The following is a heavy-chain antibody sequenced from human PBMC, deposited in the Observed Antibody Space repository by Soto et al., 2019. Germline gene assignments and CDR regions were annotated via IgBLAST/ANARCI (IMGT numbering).Heavy chain of an antibody. CDR3: ARDRGVRGALDY. D-gene: IGHD3-10*01. Sequence: SETLSLTCTVSGGSVSSGSCYWSWIRQPPGKGLEWIGYIYYSGSTNYNPSLKSRVTISVDTSKNQFSLKLSSVTAADTAVYYCARDRGVRGALDYWGQGTLVTVSS. CDR2: IYYSGST. CDR1: GGSVSSGSCY. V-gene: IGHV4-61*01. J-gene: IGHJ4*02.